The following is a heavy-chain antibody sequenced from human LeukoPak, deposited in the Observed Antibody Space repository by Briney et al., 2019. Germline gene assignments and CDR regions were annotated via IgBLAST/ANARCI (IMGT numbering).Heavy chain of an antibody. CDR1: GYTFTSYG. J-gene: IGHJ4*02. D-gene: IGHD3-22*01. CDR2: ISAYIGNT. Sequence: GASGKVSCKASGYTFTSYGISWVRQAPGQGLEGMGWISAYIGNTNYAQKLQGRVTMTTDTSTSTAYTELRSLRSDDTAVYYCAREPSLDYYDGSGYYYYEYYFDYWGQGTLVTVSS. CDR3: AREPSLDYYDGSGYYYYEYYFDY. V-gene: IGHV1-18*01.